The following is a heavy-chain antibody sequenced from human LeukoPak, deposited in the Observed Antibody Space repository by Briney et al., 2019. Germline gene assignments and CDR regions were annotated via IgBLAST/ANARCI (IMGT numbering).Heavy chain of an antibody. CDR3: ARMSGSRLPGY. J-gene: IGHJ4*02. CDR1: GFTFSSHS. V-gene: IGHV3-48*01. D-gene: IGHD3-3*01. Sequence: PGGSLRLSCAASGFTFSSHSMNWVRQTPGKGLEWVSNISSGSSARYYADSVKGRFTISRDDARNSLYLQMNSLRAEDTAVYYCARMSGSRLPGYWGQGTLVTVSS. CDR2: ISSGSSAR.